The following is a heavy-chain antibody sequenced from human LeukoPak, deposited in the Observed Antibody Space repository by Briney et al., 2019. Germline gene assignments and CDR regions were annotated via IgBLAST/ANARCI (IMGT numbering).Heavy chain of an antibody. D-gene: IGHD3-22*01. J-gene: IGHJ3*02. Sequence: PSETLSLTCAVYGGSFSGYYWSWIRQPPGKGLEWIGEIDHSGSTNYNPSLKSRVTISVDTSKNQFSLKLSSVTAADTAVYYCARATYYYDSSGYYGGDAFDIWGQGTMVTVSS. CDR3: ARATYYYDSSGYYGGDAFDI. CDR1: GGSFSGYY. V-gene: IGHV4-34*01. CDR2: IDHSGST.